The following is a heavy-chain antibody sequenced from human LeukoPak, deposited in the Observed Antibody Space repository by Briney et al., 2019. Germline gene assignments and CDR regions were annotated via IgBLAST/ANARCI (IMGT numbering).Heavy chain of an antibody. D-gene: IGHD1-26*01. J-gene: IGHJ4*02. Sequence: SVKVSCKASGYTFTNYGISWVRQAPGQGLEWMGWISGYNGNTKYAQKFQGRVTMTTDTSTTTAYIELRSLRSDDTAVYYCARSLNYYSGNYQLYDYWGQGTLVTVSS. CDR1: GYTFTNYG. CDR3: ARSLNYYSGNYQLYDY. V-gene: IGHV1-18*01. CDR2: ISGYNGNT.